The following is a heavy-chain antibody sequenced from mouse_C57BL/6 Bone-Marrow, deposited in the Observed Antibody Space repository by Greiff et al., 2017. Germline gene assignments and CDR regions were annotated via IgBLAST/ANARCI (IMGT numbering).Heavy chain of an antibody. V-gene: IGHV1-64*01. CDR1: GYTFTSHW. CDR2: IHPNTGST. Sequence: VQLQQPGAELVKPGASVKLSCKASGYTFTSHWMHWVKQRPGQGLEWIGMIHPNTGSTNSNEKFKSKATLTVDKSSSTAYMQLRSLTSEDSAVYYCARYGGNYWGQGTSVTGSA. CDR3: ARYGGNY. J-gene: IGHJ4*01. D-gene: IGHD1-1*01.